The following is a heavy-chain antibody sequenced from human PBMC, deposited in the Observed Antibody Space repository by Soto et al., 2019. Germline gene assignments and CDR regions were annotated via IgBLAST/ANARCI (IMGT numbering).Heavy chain of an antibody. CDR1: GFFISSGNY. Sequence: SETLSLTCAVSGFFISSGNYWGWIRKPPGKGLEWIGSIFHGGSTYYNPSLKSRVTISVDMSKNQFSLKLNSVTAADTAVYYCARARWYDAFDVWGQGTVVTVSS. CDR2: IFHGGST. D-gene: IGHD2-15*01. J-gene: IGHJ3*01. CDR3: ARARWYDAFDV. V-gene: IGHV4-38-2*01.